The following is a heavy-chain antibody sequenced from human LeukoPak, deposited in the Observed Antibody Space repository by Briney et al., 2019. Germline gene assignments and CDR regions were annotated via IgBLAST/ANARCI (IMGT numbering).Heavy chain of an antibody. CDR2: INEGGRT. CDR3: ARGLYWGSAGSGICYMDV. CDR1: GGPFSGYD. Sequence: AETLSLTCAVFGGPFSGYDWSWIRQPPGKGLEWIGDINEGGRTNYNPSLKSRVNIQLGTSHNQFSLQLRSMTAADTAVYYCARGLYWGSAGSGICYMDVWGTGTTVIVSS. J-gene: IGHJ6*03. D-gene: IGHD1-26*01. V-gene: IGHV4-34*01.